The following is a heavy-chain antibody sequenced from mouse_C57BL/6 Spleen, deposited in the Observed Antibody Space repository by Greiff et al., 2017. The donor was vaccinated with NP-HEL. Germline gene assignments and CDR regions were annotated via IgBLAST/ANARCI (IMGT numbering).Heavy chain of an antibody. D-gene: IGHD4-1*01. CDR1: GYTFTDYY. V-gene: IGHV1-26*01. CDR2: INPNNGGT. CDR3: ARLLGEAY. J-gene: IGHJ3*01. Sequence: EVQLQQSGPELVKPGASVKISCKASGYTFTDYYMNWVKQSHGKSLEWIGDINPNNGGTSYNQKFKGKATLTVDKSSSTAYMELRSLTSEDSAVYYCARLLGEAYWGQGTLVTVSA.